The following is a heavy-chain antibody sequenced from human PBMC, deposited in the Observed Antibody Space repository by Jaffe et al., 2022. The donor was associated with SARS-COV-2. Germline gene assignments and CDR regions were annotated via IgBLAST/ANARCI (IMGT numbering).Heavy chain of an antibody. CDR1: GFTFSSYA. D-gene: IGHD6-13*01. J-gene: IGHJ6*02. CDR3: AKDTVGSFWFYGMDV. CDR2: IYGDAGRT. V-gene: IGHV3-23*01. Sequence: EVQLLESGGGLVQPGGSLRLSCAASGFTFSSYAMSWVRQGPGKGLEWVAGIYGDAGRTYYADSGKGHFTISRDNSKNTLYLQMNSLRAEDTAVYYCAKDTVGSFWFYGMDVWGQGTTVIVS.